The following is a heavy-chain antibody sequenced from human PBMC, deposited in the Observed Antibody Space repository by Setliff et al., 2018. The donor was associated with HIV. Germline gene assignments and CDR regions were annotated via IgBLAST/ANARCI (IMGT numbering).Heavy chain of an antibody. D-gene: IGHD3-3*01. J-gene: IGHJ4*02. CDR3: ARGPFVLRFLERLVYFDY. CDR2: VYYSGST. V-gene: IGHV4-31*02. Sequence: PSETLSLTCSVSGGSISSSGYYWSWIRQHPGKGLDWIGRVYYSGSTDYSPSLQSRATFSTDTSKNQFSLKLTSVIAADTAIYYCARGPFVLRFLERLVYFDYWGQGKQVTVSS. CDR1: GGSISSSGYY.